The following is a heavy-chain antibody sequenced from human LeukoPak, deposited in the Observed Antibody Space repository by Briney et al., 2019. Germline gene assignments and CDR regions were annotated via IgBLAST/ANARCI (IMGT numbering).Heavy chain of an antibody. V-gene: IGHV3-21*01. CDR3: TTDRLYCGGDCYSDAFDI. Sequence: GGSLRLSCAASGFTFSSYSMNWVRQAPGKGLEWVSSISSSSSYIYYADSVKGRFTISRDNAKNSLYLQMNSLRAEDTAVYYCTTDRLYCGGDCYSDAFDIWGQGTMVTVSS. D-gene: IGHD2-21*02. CDR1: GFTFSSYS. J-gene: IGHJ3*02. CDR2: ISSSSSYI.